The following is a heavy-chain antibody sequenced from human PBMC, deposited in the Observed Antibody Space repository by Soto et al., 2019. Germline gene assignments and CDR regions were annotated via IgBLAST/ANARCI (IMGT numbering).Heavy chain of an antibody. CDR3: ARGRYSYETIYYKFYYSALDV. D-gene: IGHD3-10*01. Sequence: SETLSLTCVVYGGSIRGYYWSWIRPSPGKGLEWIGDINDNGGTNYNPSLKSRVTTSLDTSKKQVSLMVSSVTAADTAVYYCARGRYSYETIYYKFYYSALDVWGQGTTVTVS. CDR1: GGSIRGYY. J-gene: IGHJ6*02. V-gene: IGHV4-34*01. CDR2: INDNGGT.